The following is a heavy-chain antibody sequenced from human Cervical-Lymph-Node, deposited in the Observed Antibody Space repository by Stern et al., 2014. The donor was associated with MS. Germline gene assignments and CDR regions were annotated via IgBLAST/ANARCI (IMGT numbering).Heavy chain of an antibody. D-gene: IGHD6-6*01. Sequence: VHLVESGGGVVQPGTSLRLSCAGSGFAFSSHGMHWVRQTPGKALQWVAVISHDGIKKYYADSVKGRFTISRDNSKNTLYLQANSLGVDDTAAYYCATDLRGASSTASAYGMDVWGQGTTVTVSS. CDR2: ISHDGIKK. V-gene: IGHV3-30*03. CDR1: GFAFSSHG. CDR3: ATDLRGASSTASAYGMDV. J-gene: IGHJ6*02.